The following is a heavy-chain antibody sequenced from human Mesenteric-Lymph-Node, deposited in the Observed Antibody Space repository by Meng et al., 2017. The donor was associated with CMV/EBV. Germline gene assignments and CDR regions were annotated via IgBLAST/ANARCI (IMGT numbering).Heavy chain of an antibody. CDR1: GFTFSSHG. CDR2: IRYDGSNT. CDR3: AKDALISMIAVVYFDF. V-gene: IGHV3-30*02. D-gene: IGHD3-22*01. Sequence: GSLKISCVASGFTFSSHGMYWVRQPPGKGLEWVAFIRYDGSNTYYTDSVKGRFTISRDNSKNTLYLQMNSLRAEDTAVYFCAKDALISMIAVVYFDFWGQGTLVTVSS. J-gene: IGHJ4*02.